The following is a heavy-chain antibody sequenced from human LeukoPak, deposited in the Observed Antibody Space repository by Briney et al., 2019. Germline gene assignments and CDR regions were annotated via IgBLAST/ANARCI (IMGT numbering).Heavy chain of an antibody. J-gene: IGHJ5*02. CDR3: ARTAVITMVRGVIMWFDP. CDR1: GFTFSSYW. D-gene: IGHD3-10*01. V-gene: IGHV3-7*01. CDR2: IKQDGSEK. Sequence: GGSLRLSCAASGFTFSSYWMSWVRQAPGKGLEWVANIKQDGSEKYYVDSVRGRFTISRDNAKNSLYLQMNSLRAEDTAVYYCARTAVITMVRGVIMWFDPWGQGTLVTVSS.